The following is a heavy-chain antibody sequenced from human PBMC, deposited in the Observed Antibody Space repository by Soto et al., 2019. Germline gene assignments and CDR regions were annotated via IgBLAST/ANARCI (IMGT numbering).Heavy chain of an antibody. CDR3: ARAIRVAGYYYYYGMDV. Sequence: QVQLVQSGAEVKKPGSSVKVSCKASGGTFSSYAISWVRQAPGQGLEWMGGIIPILGTANYAQKFQGRVTITADESTSTAYMELSSLRSEDTAVYYCARAIRVAGYYYYYGMDVWGQGTTVTVSS. J-gene: IGHJ6*02. V-gene: IGHV1-69*01. D-gene: IGHD6-19*01. CDR2: IIPILGTA. CDR1: GGTFSSYA.